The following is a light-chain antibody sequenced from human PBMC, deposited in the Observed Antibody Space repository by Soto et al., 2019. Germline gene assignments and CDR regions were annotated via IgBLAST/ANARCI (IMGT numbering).Light chain of an antibody. CDR3: QQSYSTPWT. CDR1: QSVSNNY. CDR2: GAS. V-gene: IGKV3D-7*01. Sequence: DIVLTQSPATLSLSPGERATLSCRASQSVSNNYLAWYQQKPGQAPRLLIYGASTRTTGIPDRFSGSGSGTDFTLTISSLQPEDFATYFCQQSYSTPWTFGQGTKVDI. J-gene: IGKJ1*01.